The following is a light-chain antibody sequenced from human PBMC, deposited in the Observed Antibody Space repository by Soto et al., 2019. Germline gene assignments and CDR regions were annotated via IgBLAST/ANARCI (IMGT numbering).Light chain of an antibody. J-gene: IGKJ2*01. CDR1: QSVSSSY. Sequence: EIVLTQSPGTLSLSPGERATLSCRASQSVSSSYLAWYQQRPGQAPRLLIYVASSRATGIPDRFSGSGSGPDFTLTSSSLEPEDFAVYYCQQYGSSPPYTFGQGTKLEIK. CDR3: QQYGSSPPYT. CDR2: VAS. V-gene: IGKV3-20*01.